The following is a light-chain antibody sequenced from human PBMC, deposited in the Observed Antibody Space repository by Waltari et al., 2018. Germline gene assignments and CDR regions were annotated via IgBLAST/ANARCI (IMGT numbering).Light chain of an antibody. Sequence: QSVVTQPPSASGTPGQRVTISCTGSSSNIGINNVYWYQQLPGTAPKLLIHYNNQRPSGVPDRCSGAKSGTSAALAISGLRSEDEADYYCAVWDDSLRGGVFGGGTRLTVL. CDR3: AVWDDSLRGGV. V-gene: IGLV1-47*01. CDR2: YNN. J-gene: IGLJ3*02. CDR1: SSNIGINN.